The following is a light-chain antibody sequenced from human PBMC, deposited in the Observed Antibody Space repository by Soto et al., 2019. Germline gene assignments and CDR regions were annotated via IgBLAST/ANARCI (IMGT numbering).Light chain of an antibody. CDR2: ENN. J-gene: IGLJ1*01. V-gene: IGLV1-51*02. CDR1: SSNIGNNY. CDR3: GTWDSSLSAAV. Sequence: QSVLTQPPSVSAAPGQKVTISCSGSSSNIGNNYVSWYQQLPGTAPKLLIYENNKRPSGIPDRFSGSKSGTSATLGITGLQTGDEADYYCGTWDSSLSAAVFGTGTK.